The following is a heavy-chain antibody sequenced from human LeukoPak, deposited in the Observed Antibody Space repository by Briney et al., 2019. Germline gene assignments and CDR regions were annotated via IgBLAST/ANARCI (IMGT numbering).Heavy chain of an antibody. V-gene: IGHV3-23*01. J-gene: IGHJ4*02. CDR2: ISGSGGST. CDR1: GFTFSSYA. D-gene: IGHD2-15*01. Sequence: QPEGSLRLSCAASGFTFSSYAMSWVRQAPGKGLEWVSAISGSGGSTYYADSVKGRFTISRDNSKNTLYLQMNSLRAEDTAVYYCAKDSSVVVAATTDAFDYWGQGTLVTVSS. CDR3: AKDSSVVVAATTDAFDY.